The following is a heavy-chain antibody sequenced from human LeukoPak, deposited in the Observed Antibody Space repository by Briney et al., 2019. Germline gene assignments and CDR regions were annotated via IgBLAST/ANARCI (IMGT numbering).Heavy chain of an antibody. CDR3: ARSGVQWQWLLTYDAFDI. V-gene: IGHV3-30*04. CDR1: GFTFSSYA. Sequence: GGSLRLSCAASGFTFSSYAMHWVRQAPGKGLEWVAVISFDGSNKYYADSVKGRFTISRDNSKNTLFVQMNSLRTEDTAVYYCARSGVQWQWLLTYDAFDIWGQGTMVTVSS. D-gene: IGHD6-19*01. J-gene: IGHJ3*02. CDR2: ISFDGSNK.